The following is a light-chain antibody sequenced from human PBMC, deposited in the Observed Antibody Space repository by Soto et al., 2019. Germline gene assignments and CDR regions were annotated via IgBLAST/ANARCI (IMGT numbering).Light chain of an antibody. CDR2: GAS. CDR3: QQYGSAPRT. J-gene: IGKJ1*01. CDR1: QSLSSS. Sequence: EIVLTQSPGTLSLSPGERATLSCRASQSLSSSLAWYQQKPGQAPRLLIYGASSRATGIPDRFSGSGSGTDFTLTISRLEPEDFAVYYCQQYGSAPRTFGQGTKVDIK. V-gene: IGKV3-20*01.